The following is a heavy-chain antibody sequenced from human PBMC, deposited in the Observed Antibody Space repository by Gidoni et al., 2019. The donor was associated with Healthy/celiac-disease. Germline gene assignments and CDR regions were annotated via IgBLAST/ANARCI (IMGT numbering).Heavy chain of an antibody. CDR3: ATSLGFAYGFNFDH. J-gene: IGHJ4*01. CDR2: VYPRSSYT. V-gene: IGHV5-51*03. D-gene: IGHD3-10*01. Sequence: EVRLGQSGAEVKKPDESLKISCQGSGYTFDTKLIAWVRPMPSDGLEWMGIVYPRSSYTRYAPSVQGQVTLSADKSISTAYLHWSSLKASDSAIYYFATSLGFAYGFNFDHCGHGTLVTVNS. CDR1: GYTFDTKL.